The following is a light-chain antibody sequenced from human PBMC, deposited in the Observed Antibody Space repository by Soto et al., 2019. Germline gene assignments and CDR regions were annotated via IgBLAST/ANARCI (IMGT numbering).Light chain of an antibody. CDR3: QQYGRT. CDR1: QSVSNTY. Sequence: EVVLTQSPGTLSLSPGERATLSCRASQSVSNTYLAWYQQQPGRAPRLLIYGASNRATGIPDRFSGSGSGTDFALTISTLQPEDSAVYYCQQYGRTLGGGTKVDIK. V-gene: IGKV3-20*01. J-gene: IGKJ4*01. CDR2: GAS.